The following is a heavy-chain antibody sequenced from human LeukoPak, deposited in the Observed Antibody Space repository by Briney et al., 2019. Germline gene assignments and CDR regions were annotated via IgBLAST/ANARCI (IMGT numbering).Heavy chain of an antibody. CDR2: INPSGGST. CDR3: ARETAGYYDSSGYLGYFQH. V-gene: IGHV1-46*01. Sequence: GASVKVSCKASGYTFTSYYMHWVRQAPGQGLEWMGIINPSGGSTSYAQKFQGRVTMTRDTSTSTVYMELSSLRSEDTAVYYCARETAGYYDSSGYLGYFQHWGQGTLVTVSS. J-gene: IGHJ1*01. CDR1: GYTFTSYY. D-gene: IGHD3-22*01.